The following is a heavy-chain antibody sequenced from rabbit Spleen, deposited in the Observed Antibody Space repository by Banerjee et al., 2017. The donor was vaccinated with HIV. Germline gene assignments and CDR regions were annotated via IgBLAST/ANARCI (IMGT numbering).Heavy chain of an antibody. V-gene: IGHV1S45*01. J-gene: IGHJ4*01. D-gene: IGHD1-1*01. Sequence: QEQLEESGGGLVKPEGSLTLTCTASGFSFSSSYDMCWVRQAPGKGLEWIAYIDPVFGATYYAPWANGRFTISSHNAQNTLYLQLSSLTAADTATYFCVRGASSSGYYSLWGPGTLVTVS. CDR3: VRGASSSGYYSL. CDR2: IDPVFGAT. CDR1: GFSFSSSYD.